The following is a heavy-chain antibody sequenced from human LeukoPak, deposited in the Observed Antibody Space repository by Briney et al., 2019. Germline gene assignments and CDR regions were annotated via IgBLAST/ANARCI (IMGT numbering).Heavy chain of an antibody. J-gene: IGHJ5*02. V-gene: IGHV3-23*01. CDR1: GFTFSSYA. CDR2: ISGSGGST. CDR3: ATPGGYQLLSWFDP. Sequence: GGSLRLSCAASGFTFSSYAMSWVRQAPGKGLEWVSAISGSGGSTYYADSVKGRFTISGDNSKNTLYLQMNSLRAEDTAVYYCATPGGYQLLSWFDPWGQGTLVTVSS. D-gene: IGHD2-2*01.